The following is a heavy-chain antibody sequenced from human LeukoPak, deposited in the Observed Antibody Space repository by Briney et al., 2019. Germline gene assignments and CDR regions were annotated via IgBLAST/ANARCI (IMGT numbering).Heavy chain of an antibody. D-gene: IGHD5-18*01. Sequence: ASVTVSCKVSGYTLTELSMHWVRQAPGKGLEWMGGFDPEDGETIYAQKFQGRVTMTEDTSTDTAYMELSSLRSEDTAVYYCATSYTAMVEHDYWGQGTLVTVSS. J-gene: IGHJ4*02. CDR2: FDPEDGET. V-gene: IGHV1-24*01. CDR3: ATSYTAMVEHDY. CDR1: GYTLTELS.